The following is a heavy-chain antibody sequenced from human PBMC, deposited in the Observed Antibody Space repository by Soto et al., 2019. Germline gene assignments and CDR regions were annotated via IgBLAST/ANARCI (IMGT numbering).Heavy chain of an antibody. CDR1: GGSISSSSYY. CDR2: IYYSGST. J-gene: IGHJ5*02. V-gene: IGHV4-39*01. Sequence: SETLSLTCTVSGGSISSSSYYWGWIRQPPGKGLEWIGSIYYSGSTYYNPSLKSRVTISVDTSKNQFSLKLSSVTAADTAVYYCARRAEMATSIDPWGQGTLVTVSS. D-gene: IGHD5-12*01. CDR3: ARRAEMATSIDP.